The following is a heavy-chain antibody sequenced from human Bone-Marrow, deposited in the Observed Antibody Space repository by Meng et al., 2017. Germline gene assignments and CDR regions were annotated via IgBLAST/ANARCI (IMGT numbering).Heavy chain of an antibody. Sequence: EVQLVDSGGGFVKPGGSLRLSCAASGFTFSNAWMTWVRQAPGKGLEWIGRMKSNVDGGTVDYAAAVKGRFFISRDDSENTFYLQMNSLKTEDTAVYYCSGHVDYWGHGTLVTVSS. J-gene: IGHJ4*01. CDR3: SGHVDY. CDR2: MKSNVDGGTV. V-gene: IGHV3-15*01. CDR1: GFTFSNAW.